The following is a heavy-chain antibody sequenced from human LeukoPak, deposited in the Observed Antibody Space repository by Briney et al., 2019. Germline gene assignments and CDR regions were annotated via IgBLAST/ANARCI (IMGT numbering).Heavy chain of an antibody. CDR2: LNADGNGI. CDR3: AGAYSAYDPFDY. V-gene: IGHV3-74*01. Sequence: PGGSLRLSCAASGFTFSGYGMSWVRQAPGKGLVWVSRLNADGNGITYADSVRGRFTISRDNAKNTVHLQMNSLRVEDTAIYFCAGAYSAYDPFDYWGQGILVTVSS. D-gene: IGHD5-12*01. J-gene: IGHJ4*02. CDR1: GFTFSGYG.